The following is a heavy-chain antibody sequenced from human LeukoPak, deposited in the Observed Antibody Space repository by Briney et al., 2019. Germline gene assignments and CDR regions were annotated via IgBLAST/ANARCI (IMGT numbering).Heavy chain of an antibody. Sequence: GGSLRLSCAASGFTFSSYAMSWVRQAPGKGLEWVSAISGSGGSTYYADSVKGRFTISRDNSKNTLYLQMNSLRAEDTAVYYCAKDPSNIVVVVTEGYFDLWGRGTLVTVSS. CDR3: AKDPSNIVVVVTEGYFDL. J-gene: IGHJ2*01. V-gene: IGHV3-23*01. CDR1: GFTFSSYA. D-gene: IGHD2-15*01. CDR2: ISGSGGST.